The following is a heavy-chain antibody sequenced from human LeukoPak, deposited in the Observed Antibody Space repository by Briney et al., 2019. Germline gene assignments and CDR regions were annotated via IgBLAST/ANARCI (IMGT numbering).Heavy chain of an antibody. D-gene: IGHD4-11*01. V-gene: IGHV3-23*01. Sequence: PGGSLRLSCAASGFTFSSYTMSWVRQAPGKGLEWVSAISGSGGSTYYADSVKGRFTISRDNSKNTLYLQMNSLRAEDTAVYYCAKGRSNYGYNWFDPWGQGTLVTVSS. CDR3: AKGRSNYGYNWFDP. CDR2: ISGSGGST. J-gene: IGHJ5*02. CDR1: GFTFSSYT.